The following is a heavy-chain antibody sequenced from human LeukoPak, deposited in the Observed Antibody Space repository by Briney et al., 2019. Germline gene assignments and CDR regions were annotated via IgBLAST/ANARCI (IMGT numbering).Heavy chain of an antibody. CDR2: IYHSGST. V-gene: IGHV4-34*09. D-gene: IGHD3-22*01. CDR3: ARDYYDSSAPHAFDI. J-gene: IGHJ3*02. Sequence: SETLSLTCAVYGGSFSGYYWSWIRQPPGKGLEWIGYIYHSGSTYYNPSLKSRVTISVDTSKNQFSLKLSSVTAADTAVYYCARDYYDSSAPHAFDIWGQGTMVTVSS. CDR1: GGSFSGYY.